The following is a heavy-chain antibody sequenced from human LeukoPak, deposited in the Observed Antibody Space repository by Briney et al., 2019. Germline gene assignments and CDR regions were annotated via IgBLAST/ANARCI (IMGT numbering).Heavy chain of an antibody. V-gene: IGHV4-31*03. CDR1: GGSISSGGYY. D-gene: IGHD4-17*01. CDR2: VYYSGST. Sequence: SETLSLTCTVSGGSISSGGYYWRWIRQHPGKGLEWIGYVYYSGSTYYNPSLKSRVTISVDTSKNQFSLKLSSVTAADTAVYYCARDLDDYGDFTGRTNYAFDIWGQGTMVTVSS. J-gene: IGHJ3*02. CDR3: ARDLDDYGDFTGRTNYAFDI.